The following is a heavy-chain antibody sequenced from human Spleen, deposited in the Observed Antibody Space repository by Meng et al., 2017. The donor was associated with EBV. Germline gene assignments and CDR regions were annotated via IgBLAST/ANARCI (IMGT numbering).Heavy chain of an antibody. CDR2: IFDSGTT. V-gene: IGHV4-4*02. D-gene: IGHD6-13*01. CDR3: ARGTSRPSTYYFDY. Sequence: QAQLQEPGPGLVKPSGTLSLTCGVSGAPSSSSHWWSWVRQTPGKGLEWIGEIFDSGTTNYNPSLKSRVTISVDESKRRFSLNLSSVTAADTAVYYCARGTSRPSTYYFDYWGQGILVTVSS. J-gene: IGHJ4*02. CDR1: GAPSSSSHW.